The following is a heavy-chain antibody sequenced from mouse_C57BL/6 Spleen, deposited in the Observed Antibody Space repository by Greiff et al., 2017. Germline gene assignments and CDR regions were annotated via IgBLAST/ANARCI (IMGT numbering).Heavy chain of an antibody. V-gene: IGHV5-17*01. Sequence: EVKVVESGGGLVKPGGSLKLSCAASGFTFSDYGMHWVRQAPEKGLEWVAYISSGSSTIYYADTVKGRFTISRDNAKNTLFLQMTSLRSEDTAMYYCARLQYHAMDYWGQGTSVTVSS. CDR2: ISSGSSTI. CDR1: GFTFSDYG. CDR3: ARLQYHAMDY. J-gene: IGHJ4*01.